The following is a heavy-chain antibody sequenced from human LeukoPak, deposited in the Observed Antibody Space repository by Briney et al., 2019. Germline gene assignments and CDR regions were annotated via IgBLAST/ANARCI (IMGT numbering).Heavy chain of an antibody. CDR2: ISSSSSYI. J-gene: IGHJ4*02. CDR1: GFTFSSYS. D-gene: IGHD1-26*01. Sequence: GGSLRLSCAASGFTFSSYSMNWVRQAPGKGLEWVSSISSSSSYIYYADLVKGRFTISRDNAKNSLYLQMNSLRAEDTAVYYCARKGGRWELDYWGQGTLVTVSS. V-gene: IGHV3-21*01. CDR3: ARKGGRWELDY.